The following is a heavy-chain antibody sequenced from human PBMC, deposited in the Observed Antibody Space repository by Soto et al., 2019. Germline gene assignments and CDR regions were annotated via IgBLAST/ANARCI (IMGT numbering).Heavy chain of an antibody. V-gene: IGHV1-69*02. CDR3: ARTGYCSSTSCNFNWFDP. CDR1: GGTFSSYT. D-gene: IGHD2-2*01. CDR2: IIPILGIA. J-gene: IGHJ5*02. Sequence: QVPLVQSGAEVKKPGSSVKVSCKASGGTFSSYTISWVRQAPGQGLEWMGRIIPILGIANYAQKFQGRVTITADKSTSTAYMELSSLRSEDTAVYYCARTGYCSSTSCNFNWFDPWGQGTLVTVSS.